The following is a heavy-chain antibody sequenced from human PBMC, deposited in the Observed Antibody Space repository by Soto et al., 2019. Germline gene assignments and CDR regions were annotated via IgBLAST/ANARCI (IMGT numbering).Heavy chain of an antibody. V-gene: IGHV4-31*03. CDR1: GGSIHSGGYY. Sequence: QVQLQESGPGLVKPSQTLSLTCTVSGGSIHSGGYYSNWIRQHPGKRLEWIGYIYYSGSTYYNPSLESRVTISVDTSKNQFSLQLSSVTAADTAVYYCARSVFPWGQGTLVTVSS. J-gene: IGHJ5*02. CDR3: ARSVFP. CDR2: IYYSGST.